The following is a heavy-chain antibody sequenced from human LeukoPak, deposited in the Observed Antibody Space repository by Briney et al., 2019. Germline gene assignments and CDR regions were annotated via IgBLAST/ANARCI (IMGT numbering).Heavy chain of an antibody. CDR2: ISTSGRT. Sequence: SQTLSLTCTVSGGSINSGRYYWSWIRQPAGRGLEWIGHISTSGRTSYSPSLKSRVTISVDTSKNQFSLKMSSVSAADTAVYYCARGLYGYTYGYVPWELYYYMDVWGKGTTVTISS. D-gene: IGHD5-18*01. V-gene: IGHV4-61*09. CDR3: ARGLYGYTYGYVPWELYYYMDV. J-gene: IGHJ6*03. CDR1: GGSINSGRYY.